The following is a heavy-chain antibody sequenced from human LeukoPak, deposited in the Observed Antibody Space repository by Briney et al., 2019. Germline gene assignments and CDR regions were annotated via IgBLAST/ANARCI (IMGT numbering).Heavy chain of an antibody. CDR2: INTNTGNP. Sequence: ASVKVSCKASGYTFTSYAMNWVRQAPGQGLEGMGWINTNTGNPTYAQGFTGRFVFSLDTSVSTAYLQISSLKAEDTAVYYCARGIAARLLGDWFDPWGQGTLVTVSS. J-gene: IGHJ5*02. V-gene: IGHV7-4-1*02. D-gene: IGHD6-6*01. CDR1: GYTFTSYA. CDR3: ARGIAARLLGDWFDP.